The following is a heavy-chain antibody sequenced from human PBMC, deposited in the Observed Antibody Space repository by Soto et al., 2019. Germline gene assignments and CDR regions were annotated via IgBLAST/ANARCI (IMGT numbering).Heavy chain of an antibody. CDR1: GFTFSSSA. CDR3: PTQDFRGPTGTT. J-gene: IGHJ4*02. V-gene: IGHV3-23*01. Sequence: EVQLLESGGGLVQPGGSLRLSCAASGFTFSSSAMGWVRLAPGKGLEWVSLISGSGGSTYYADSVKGRFTISRDNSKNTLYLQMNNLRAEDMAVYYCPTQDFRGPTGTTWGQGTLVTVSS. D-gene: IGHD1-1*01. CDR2: ISGSGGST.